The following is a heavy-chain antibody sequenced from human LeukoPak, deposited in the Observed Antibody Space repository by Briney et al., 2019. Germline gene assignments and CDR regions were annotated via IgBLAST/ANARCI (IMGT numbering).Heavy chain of an antibody. V-gene: IGHV3-21*01. J-gene: IGHJ4*02. CDR1: GFTFSSYS. Sequence: GGSLRLSCAASGFTFSSYSMNWVRQAPGKGLEWVSCISVSSSYKYYADSVKGRFTISRDDAKNSLYLQMNSLRAEDTAVYYCARDEYSSSPGYFDYWGQGTLVTVSS. D-gene: IGHD6-6*01. CDR2: ISVSSSYK. CDR3: ARDEYSSSPGYFDY.